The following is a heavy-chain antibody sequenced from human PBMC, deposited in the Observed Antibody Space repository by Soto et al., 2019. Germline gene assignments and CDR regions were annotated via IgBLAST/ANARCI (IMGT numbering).Heavy chain of an antibody. V-gene: IGHV4-39*01. D-gene: IGHD3-10*01. CDR3: ARQVLLWFGEFNDAFDI. Sequence: SERMDLSCTVSGGSINSSSDYWGWIRQPPGKGLEWIGSIYYSGSTYYNPSLKSRVTISVDTSKNQFSLKLSSVTAADTAVYYCARQVLLWFGEFNDAFDIWGQGTMVTVSS. J-gene: IGHJ3*02. CDR1: GGSINSSSDY. CDR2: IYYSGST.